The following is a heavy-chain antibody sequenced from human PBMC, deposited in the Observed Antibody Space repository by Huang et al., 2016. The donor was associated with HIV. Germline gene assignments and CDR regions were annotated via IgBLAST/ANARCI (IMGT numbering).Heavy chain of an antibody. CDR3: ARGSGVLWWSPEGYFDL. Sequence: QVQLQQWGAGLLKPSETLSLTCAVYGGSFTIYYWTWIRQSPGKGLEWIGEINHSGSTNYNPSLKSRVTLSVDTSKNQFSLKLTSLTAADTAVYYCARGSGVLWWSPEGYFDLWGRGTLVTVSS. CDR1: GGSFTIYY. V-gene: IGHV4-34*01. CDR2: INHSGST. D-gene: IGHD2-21*01. J-gene: IGHJ2*01.